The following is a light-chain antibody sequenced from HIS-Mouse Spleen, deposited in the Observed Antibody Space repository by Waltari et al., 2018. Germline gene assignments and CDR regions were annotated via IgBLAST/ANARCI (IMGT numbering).Light chain of an antibody. CDR2: RNN. Sequence: QSVLTQPPSASGTPGQRVTISCSGSSSNIGSNYVYWYQQLPGTAPKLLIYRNNQRPSGVPDRFCGSKSGPSASLAISGLRSEDEADYYCAAWDDSLSGWVFGGGTKLTVL. V-gene: IGLV1-47*01. CDR3: AAWDDSLSGWV. J-gene: IGLJ3*02. CDR1: SSNIGSNY.